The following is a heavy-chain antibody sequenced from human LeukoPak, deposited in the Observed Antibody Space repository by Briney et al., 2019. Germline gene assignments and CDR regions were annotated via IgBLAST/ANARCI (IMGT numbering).Heavy chain of an antibody. J-gene: IGHJ2*01. V-gene: IGHV4-59*01. Sequence: TPSETLSLTCTVSGASISSYYWSWIRQPPGKGLEWIGYIYYSGSTIYNPSLKSRVTISIDTSKNQFSLKLSSVTAADTAVYYCARQYSDILTGYHRGELYWYFDLWGRGTLVTVSS. CDR1: GASISSYY. CDR3: ARQYSDILTGYHRGELYWYFDL. CDR2: IYYSGST. D-gene: IGHD3-9*01.